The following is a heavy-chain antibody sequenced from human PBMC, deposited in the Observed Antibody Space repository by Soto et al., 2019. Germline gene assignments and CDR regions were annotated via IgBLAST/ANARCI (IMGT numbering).Heavy chain of an antibody. CDR1: GYTFTSYG. Sequence: ASVNVSCKASGYTFTSYGISWVRQAPGQGLEWMGWISAYNGNTNYAQKLQGRVTMTTDTSTSTAYMELRSLRSDDTAVYYCARDYYDSSGYYYRYYYYGMDVWGQGTTVTVSS. CDR3: ARDYYDSSGYYYRYYYYGMDV. V-gene: IGHV1-18*01. D-gene: IGHD3-22*01. CDR2: ISAYNGNT. J-gene: IGHJ6*02.